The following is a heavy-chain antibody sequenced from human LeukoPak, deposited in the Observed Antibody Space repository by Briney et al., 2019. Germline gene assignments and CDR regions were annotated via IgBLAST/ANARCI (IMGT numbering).Heavy chain of an antibody. Sequence: GRSLRLSCAASGFTFSSYGMHWVRQAPGKGLEWVAVISYDGSNKYYADSVKGRFTIPRDNSKNTLYLQMNSLRAEDTAVYYCASTETPDYYDSNGFYPYYFDYWGQGTLVTVSS. CDR2: ISYDGSNK. CDR3: ASTETPDYYDSNGFYPYYFDY. J-gene: IGHJ4*02. V-gene: IGHV3-30*03. CDR1: GFTFSSYG. D-gene: IGHD3-22*01.